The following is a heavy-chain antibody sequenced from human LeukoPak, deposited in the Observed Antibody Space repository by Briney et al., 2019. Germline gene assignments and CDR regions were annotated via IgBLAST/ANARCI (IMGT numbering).Heavy chain of an antibody. CDR1: GGSISSSSYY. CDR2: IYYSGST. V-gene: IGHV4-39*07. CDR3: ARDRPSYDILTGYYGSGYFDY. J-gene: IGHJ4*02. D-gene: IGHD3-9*01. Sequence: SETLSLTCTVSGGSISSSSYYWGWIRQPPGKGLEWIGSIYYSGSTYYNPSLKSRVTISVDTSKNQFSLKLSSVTAADTAVYYCARDRPSYDILTGYYGSGYFDYWGQGTLVTVSS.